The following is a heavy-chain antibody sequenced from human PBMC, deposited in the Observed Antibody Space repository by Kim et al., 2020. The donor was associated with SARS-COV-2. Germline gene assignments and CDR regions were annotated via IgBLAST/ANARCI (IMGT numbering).Heavy chain of an antibody. CDR3: ARDPSSRLRGLTYSYYGMDV. CDR1: GFTFSSCA. V-gene: IGHV3-30-3*01. J-gene: IGHJ6*02. CDR2: ISYDGSNK. D-gene: IGHD3-10*01. Sequence: GGSLRLSCAASGFTFSSCAMHWVRQAPGKGLEWVADISYDGSNKNYADSVKGRFTISRDNSKNTLYLQMNSLRAEDTALYYCARDPSSRLRGLTYSYYGMDVWGQGTTVTVSS.